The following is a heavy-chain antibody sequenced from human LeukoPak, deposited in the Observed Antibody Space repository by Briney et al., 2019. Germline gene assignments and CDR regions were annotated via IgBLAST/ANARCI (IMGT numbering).Heavy chain of an antibody. CDR2: IYYSGST. CDR3: ARHEPDVIRLWFGEPAPKDAFDI. V-gene: IGHV4-59*08. D-gene: IGHD3-10*01. CDR1: GGSISSYY. J-gene: IGHJ3*02. Sequence: SETLSLTCTVSGGSISSYYWSWIRQPPGKGLEWIGYIYYSGSTNYNPSLKSRVTISVDTSKNQFSLKLSSVTAADTAVYYCARHEPDVIRLWFGEPAPKDAFDIWGQGTMVTVSS.